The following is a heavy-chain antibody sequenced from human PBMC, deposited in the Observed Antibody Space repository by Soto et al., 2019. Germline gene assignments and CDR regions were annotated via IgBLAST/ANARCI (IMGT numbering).Heavy chain of an antibody. CDR3: AREDSYGYFNDY. D-gene: IGHD5-18*01. CDR2: IFYSGNT. V-gene: IGHV4-30-4*02. CDR1: SGSINSGDYY. Sequence: SETLSLTCTVSSGSINSGDYYWSWIRQPPGKGLEWIGYIFYSGNTYYNPSLKSRVTISVDTSKNQFSLKLSSVTAADTAVYYCAREDSYGYFNDYWGQGTLVTVS. J-gene: IGHJ4*02.